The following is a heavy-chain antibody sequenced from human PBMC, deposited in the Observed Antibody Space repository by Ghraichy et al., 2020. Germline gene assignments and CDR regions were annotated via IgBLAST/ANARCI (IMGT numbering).Heavy chain of an antibody. J-gene: IGHJ3*02. CDR2: INQDGRGK. CDR1: GLIFSSYW. D-gene: IGHD3-10*01. V-gene: IGHV3-7*03. Sequence: GGSLRLSCAASGLIFSSYWMTWVRQAPGKGLEWVANINQDGRGKYYVGSVKGRFTISRDNAKNSLYLQMNSLRAEDTAVYYCNSGDTFDIWGQGTMVAVSS. CDR3: NSGDTFDI.